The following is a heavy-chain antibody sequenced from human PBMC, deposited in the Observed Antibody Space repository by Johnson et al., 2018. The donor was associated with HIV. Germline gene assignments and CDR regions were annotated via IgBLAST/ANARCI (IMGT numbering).Heavy chain of an antibody. CDR2: IRYDGSKK. J-gene: IGHJ3*02. D-gene: IGHD1-26*01. Sequence: QEKLVESGGGVVQPGRSLRLSCAASGFTFSSMHWDRQAPGKGLEWVAFIRYDGSKKYSADSVKGRFPISRDNSKNTLYLQMNSLRAEDTAVYYCAKGRWEATTYDDAFDIWGQGTMVTVSS. CDR1: GFTFSS. CDR3: AKGRWEATTYDDAFDI. V-gene: IGHV3-30*02.